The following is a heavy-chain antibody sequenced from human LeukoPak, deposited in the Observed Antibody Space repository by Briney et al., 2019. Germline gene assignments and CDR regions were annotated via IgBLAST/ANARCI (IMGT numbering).Heavy chain of an antibody. D-gene: IGHD3-22*01. CDR1: GFTFSSYA. CDR2: ISGSGGST. V-gene: IGHV3-23*01. Sequence: GGSLRLSCAASGFTFSSYAMSWVRQAPGKGLELVSAISGSGGSTYYADSVKGRFTISRDNSKNTLYLQMNSLRAEDTAVYYCAKPYYYDSSGYEHDAFDIWGQGTMVTVSS. J-gene: IGHJ3*02. CDR3: AKPYYYDSSGYEHDAFDI.